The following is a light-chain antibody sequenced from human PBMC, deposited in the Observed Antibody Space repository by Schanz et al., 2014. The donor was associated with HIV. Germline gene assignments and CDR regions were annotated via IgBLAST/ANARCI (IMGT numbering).Light chain of an antibody. J-gene: IGKJ1*01. CDR2: GAS. V-gene: IGKV3-20*01. CDR1: QSVSSD. CDR3: QQYGSSRKT. Sequence: EIVLTQSPATLSLSPGERATLSYRASQSVSSDLAWYQHKPGQAPRLLIYGASSRATGIPDRFSGSGSGTDFTLTISRLEPGDFAVYYCQQYGSSRKTFGQGTRVEIK.